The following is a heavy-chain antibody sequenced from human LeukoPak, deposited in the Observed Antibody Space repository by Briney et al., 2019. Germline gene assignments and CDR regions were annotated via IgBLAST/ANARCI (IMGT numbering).Heavy chain of an antibody. CDR2: IYYSGST. D-gene: IGHD1-1*01. V-gene: IGHV4-59*01. CDR1: GGSISSYY. CDR3: ARDFPGKPSGTHYYYGMDV. J-gene: IGHJ6*02. Sequence: PSETLSLTCTVSGGSISSYYWSWIRRPPGKGLEWIGYIYYSGSTNYNPSLKSRVTISVDTSKNQFSLKLSSVTAADTAVYYCARDFPGKPSGTHYYYGMDVWGQGTTVTVSS.